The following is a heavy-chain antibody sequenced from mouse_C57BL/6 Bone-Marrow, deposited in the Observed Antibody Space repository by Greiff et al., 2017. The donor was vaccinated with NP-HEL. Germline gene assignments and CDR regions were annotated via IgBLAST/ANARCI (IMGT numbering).Heavy chain of an antibody. CDR1: GYAFSSSW. D-gene: IGHD2-5*01. V-gene: IGHV1-82*01. J-gene: IGHJ2*01. CDR2: IYPGDGDT. CDR3: ARSYYSNYLDW. Sequence: VMLVESGPELVKPGASVKISCKASGYAFSSSWMNWVKQRPGKGLEWIGRIYPGDGDTNYNGKFKGKATLTADKSSSTAYMQLSSLTSEDSAVYFCARSYYSNYLDWWGQGTTLTVSS.